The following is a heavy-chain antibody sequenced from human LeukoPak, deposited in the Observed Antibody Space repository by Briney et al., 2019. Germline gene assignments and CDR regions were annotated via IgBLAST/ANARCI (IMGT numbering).Heavy chain of an antibody. J-gene: IGHJ3*02. CDR3: AENYYDSSGYGAFDI. Sequence: ASVKVSFKVSGYTLTELSMHWVRQAAGKGGEWMGGVDPEDGETIYAQKFQGRVPLTEHTSTDPSYMQLSSLRSDDTAVYYCAENYYDSSGYGAFDIWGQGTMVTVSS. D-gene: IGHD3-22*01. CDR1: GYTLTELS. CDR2: VDPEDGET. V-gene: IGHV1-24*01.